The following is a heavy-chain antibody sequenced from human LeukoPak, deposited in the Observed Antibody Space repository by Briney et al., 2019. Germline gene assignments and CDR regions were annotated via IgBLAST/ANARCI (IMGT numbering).Heavy chain of an antibody. V-gene: IGHV3-23*01. D-gene: IGHD3-3*01. CDR3: AKGYWSGYYGGEGYYYYYMDV. CDR2: ISGSGGST. CDR1: GFTFSSYA. Sequence: GGSLRLSCAASGFTFSSYAMSWVRQAPGKGLEWVSAISGSGGSTYYADSVKGRFTISRDNSKNTLYLQMNSLRAEDTAVYYCAKGYWSGYYGGEGYYYYYMDVWGKGTTVTVSS. J-gene: IGHJ6*03.